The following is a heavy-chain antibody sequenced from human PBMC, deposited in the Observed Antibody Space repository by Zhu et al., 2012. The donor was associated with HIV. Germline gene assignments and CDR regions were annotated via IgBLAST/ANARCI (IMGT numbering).Heavy chain of an antibody. CDR2: INHSGTI. CDR3: ARAPEYFYDKISYYSEYFQY. Sequence: QVQLQQWDSGLLRPSETLSLTCDVYGGSFSGNFWSWIRQPPGKGLEWIGEINHSGTINYNPSLKSRVTMSIDTSNNQFSLKLNSVTAADTAVYYCARAPEYFYDKISYYSEYFQYWGQGALVTVSS. V-gene: IGHV4-34*01. J-gene: IGHJ1*01. D-gene: IGHD3-22*01. CDR1: GGSFSGNF.